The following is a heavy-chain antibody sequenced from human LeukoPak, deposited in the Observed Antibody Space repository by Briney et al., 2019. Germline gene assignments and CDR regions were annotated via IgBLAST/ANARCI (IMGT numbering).Heavy chain of an antibody. V-gene: IGHV3-23*01. CDR2: ISGSGSNT. CDR1: GFSFSTCA. CDR3: AKDVRGYNRPFDY. Sequence: GGSLRLSCAASGFSFSTCAMNWVRQAPGKGLEWVSAISGSGSNTYYADPVKGRFTISRDNSKNTLYLQMNSLGAEDTALYYCAKDVRGYNRPFDYWGQGTLVTVSS. J-gene: IGHJ4*02. D-gene: IGHD3-10*02.